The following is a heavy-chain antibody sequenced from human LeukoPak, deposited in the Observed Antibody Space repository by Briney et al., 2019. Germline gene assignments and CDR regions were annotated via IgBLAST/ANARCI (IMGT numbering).Heavy chain of an antibody. V-gene: IGHV3-11*03. Sequence: GGSLRLSCAASGFTFSDYYMNWIRQTPGKGLEWVSYISSSSGYTRYADSVKGRFTISRDNAKNSLYLQMNSLRAEDTAVYYCAMDLDYGDNVPPAGGMDVWGQGTTVTVSS. D-gene: IGHD4-17*01. J-gene: IGHJ6*02. CDR3: AMDLDYGDNVPPAGGMDV. CDR1: GFTFSDYY. CDR2: ISSSSGYT.